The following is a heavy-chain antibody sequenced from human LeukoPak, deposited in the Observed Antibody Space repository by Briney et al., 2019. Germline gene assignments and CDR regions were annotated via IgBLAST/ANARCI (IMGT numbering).Heavy chain of an antibody. V-gene: IGHV4-59*08. D-gene: IGHD6-19*01. CDR3: ARPYNSGWYGLFDF. Sequence: WGSLSLTCTVSGGSISSYYWSWVRQPPGKGLEWVGCINSNRIAKYNPSLKYRVTISVDTYKNQFSLKLNSVTAADTAVYYCARPYNSGWYGLFDFWGQGTMVADCS. CDR1: GGSISSYY. CDR2: INSNRIA. J-gene: IGHJ3*01.